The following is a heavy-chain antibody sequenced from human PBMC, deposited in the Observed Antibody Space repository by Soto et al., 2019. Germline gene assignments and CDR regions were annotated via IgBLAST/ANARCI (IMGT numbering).Heavy chain of an antibody. CDR3: ARAVTVTHYYDSSGYNFDY. Sequence: QVQLVQSGAEVKKPGSSVKVSCKASGGTFSSYAISWVRQAPGQGLEWMGGIIPIFGTANYAQKFQGRVTITADESTSTAYMELSSLRSEDTAVYYCARAVTVTHYYDSSGYNFDYWGQGTLVTASS. V-gene: IGHV1-69*01. CDR1: GGTFSSYA. D-gene: IGHD3-22*01. CDR2: IIPIFGTA. J-gene: IGHJ4*02.